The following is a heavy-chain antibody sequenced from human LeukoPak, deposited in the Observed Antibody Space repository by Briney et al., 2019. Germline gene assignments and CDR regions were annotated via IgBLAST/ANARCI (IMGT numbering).Heavy chain of an antibody. D-gene: IGHD3-3*01. CDR2: IYYSGST. V-gene: IGHV4-59*01. Sequence: SETLSLTYTVSGGSISSYYWSWIRQPPGKGLEWIGYIYYSGSTNYNPSLKSRVTISVDTSKNQFSLKLSSVTAADTAVYYCARDRSGNLDYWGQGTLVTVSS. J-gene: IGHJ4*02. CDR1: GGSISSYY. CDR3: ARDRSGNLDY.